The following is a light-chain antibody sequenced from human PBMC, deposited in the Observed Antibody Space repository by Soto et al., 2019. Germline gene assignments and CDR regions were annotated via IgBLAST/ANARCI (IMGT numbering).Light chain of an antibody. Sequence: EIVLTQSPATLSLSPGERATLSCRASQTVRSNYLAWYQQKPGQAPRFLIYDASSRATGIPARFSGSGSGTDFTFTISRLEPEDFAVYYCQQFGSYPLTFGGGTKV. CDR1: QTVRSNY. CDR3: QQFGSYPLT. CDR2: DAS. J-gene: IGKJ4*01. V-gene: IGKV3-20*01.